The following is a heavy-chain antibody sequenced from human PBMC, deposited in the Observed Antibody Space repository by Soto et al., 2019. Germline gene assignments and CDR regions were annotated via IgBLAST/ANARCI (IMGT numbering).Heavy chain of an antibody. CDR3: ARESEDLTSNFDY. V-gene: IGHV3-21*06. CDR1: GFTFTRYS. CDR2: ISSTTNYI. J-gene: IGHJ4*02. Sequence: EVQLVESGGGLVKPGGSLRLSCAASGFTFTRYSMNWVRQAPGKGLEWVSSISSTTNYIYYGDSMKGQFTISRDNAKNSLYLEINTLRAEDTAVYYCARESEDLTSNFDYWGQVTLVTVSS.